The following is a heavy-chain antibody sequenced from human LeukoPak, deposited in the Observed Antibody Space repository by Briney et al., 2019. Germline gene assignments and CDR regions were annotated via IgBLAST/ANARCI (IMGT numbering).Heavy chain of an antibody. CDR1: GFTFSSYW. D-gene: IGHD3-3*01. V-gene: IGHV3-7*01. CDR3: ARDVTYYDFWSGYTY. Sequence: GGSLRLSCAASGFTFSSYWMSWVRQAPGKGLEWVANIKQDGSEKHYVDSVKGRFTISRDNAKNLVYLQMNSLRAEDTAMYYCARDVTYYDFWSGYTYWGQGTLVTVSS. CDR2: IKQDGSEK. J-gene: IGHJ4*02.